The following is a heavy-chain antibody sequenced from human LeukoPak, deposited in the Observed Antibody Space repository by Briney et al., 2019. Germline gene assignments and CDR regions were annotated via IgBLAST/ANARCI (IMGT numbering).Heavy chain of an antibody. CDR3: ARVEDYYDSSGYDGGWFDP. D-gene: IGHD3-22*01. CDR2: ISAYNGNT. CDR1: GYTFTSYG. J-gene: IGHJ5*02. Sequence: GASVKVSCKASGYTFTSYGISWVRQAPGQGLEWMGWISAYNGNTNYAQKFQGRVTITTDESTSTAYMELSSLRSEDTAVYYCARVEDYYDSSGYDGGWFDPWGQGTLVTVSS. V-gene: IGHV1-18*01.